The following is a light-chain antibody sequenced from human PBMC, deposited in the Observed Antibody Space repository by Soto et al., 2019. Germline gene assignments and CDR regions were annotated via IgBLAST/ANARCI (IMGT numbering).Light chain of an antibody. CDR3: QQYDSYPFT. V-gene: IGKV1-5*03. J-gene: IGKJ4*01. Sequence: DIQMTQSPSTLSASVGDRVTITCRASQSINNWLAWYQQKPGKAPKLLISKASNLKSGVPSRFSSTGSGTEVTLTISSLQHDDFANSYCQQYDSYPFTFGGGTKVAI. CDR2: KAS. CDR1: QSINNW.